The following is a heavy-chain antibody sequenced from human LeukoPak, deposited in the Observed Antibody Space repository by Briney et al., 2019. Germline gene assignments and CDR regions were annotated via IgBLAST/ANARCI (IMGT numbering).Heavy chain of an antibody. Sequence: SVKVSCKASGGAFKGYAINWVRQAPGQGLEWMGGSDPVFGTTNFAPKFQGRVTIAADESTSTAYMELTSLKSEDTAVYYCARGTTVTTAVLVPNDAFDIWGQGTMVTVSS. CDR3: ARGTTVTTAVLVPNDAFDI. CDR2: SDPVFGTT. J-gene: IGHJ3*02. V-gene: IGHV1-69*13. D-gene: IGHD4-17*01. CDR1: GGAFKGYA.